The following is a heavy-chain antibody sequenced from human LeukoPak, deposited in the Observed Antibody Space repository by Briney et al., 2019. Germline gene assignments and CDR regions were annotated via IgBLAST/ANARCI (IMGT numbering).Heavy chain of an antibody. J-gene: IGHJ4*02. CDR2: ITPILGIA. CDR3: ARVPGYCSSTSCPEYYFDY. CDR1: GGTFSNYA. Sequence: SVKVSCEASGGTFSNYAINWVRQAPGQGLEWMGRITPILGIANYAQKFQGRVTITPDKSTSTAYMELSSLRSEDTAVYYCARVPGYCSSTSCPEYYFDYWGQGTLVTVSS. V-gene: IGHV1-69*04. D-gene: IGHD2-2*01.